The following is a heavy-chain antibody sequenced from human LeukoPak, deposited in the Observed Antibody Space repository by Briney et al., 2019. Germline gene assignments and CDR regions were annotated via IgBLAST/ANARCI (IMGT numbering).Heavy chain of an antibody. CDR2: ISSSGSTI. D-gene: IGHD1-7*01. CDR3: ARPSQLELRPGPLDY. J-gene: IGHJ4*02. V-gene: IGHV3-11*01. Sequence: GGSLRLSCAASGFTYSDYYMSWIRQAPGKGLEWVSYISSSGSTIYYADSVKGRFTISRDNAKNSLYLQMNSLRAEDTAVYYCARPSQLELRPGPLDYWGQGTLVTVSS. CDR1: GFTYSDYY.